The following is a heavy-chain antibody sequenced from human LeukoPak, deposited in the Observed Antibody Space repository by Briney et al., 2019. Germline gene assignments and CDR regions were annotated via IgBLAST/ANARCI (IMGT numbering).Heavy chain of an antibody. CDR1: GGSISSGGYY. V-gene: IGHV4-61*08. CDR3: ARNSVLLWFGIDY. D-gene: IGHD3-10*01. Sequence: SETLFLTCTVSGGSISSGGYYWSWIRQHPGKGLEWIGYIYYSGSTNYNPSLKSRVTISVDTSKNQFSLKLSSVTAADTAAYYCARNSVLLWFGIDYWGQGTLVTVSS. J-gene: IGHJ4*02. CDR2: IYYSGST.